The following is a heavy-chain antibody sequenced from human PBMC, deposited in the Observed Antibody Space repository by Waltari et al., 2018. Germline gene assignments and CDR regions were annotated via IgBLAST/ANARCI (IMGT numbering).Heavy chain of an antibody. CDR3: ARGRYWSSYLEGIFDS. D-gene: IGHD2-2*01. CDR1: GGSVSSDNYY. CDR2: VYFTGT. J-gene: IGHJ4*02. Sequence: QMQLQESGPELLKPSETLSLTCSVSGGSVSSDNYYWGWIRQPPGKGPEWIGSVYFTGTYYNPSLNSRVTISSDTSKNHLSLKLTSVIAADTAVYYCARGRYWSSYLEGIFDSWGQGTLVTVSS. V-gene: IGHV4-39*07.